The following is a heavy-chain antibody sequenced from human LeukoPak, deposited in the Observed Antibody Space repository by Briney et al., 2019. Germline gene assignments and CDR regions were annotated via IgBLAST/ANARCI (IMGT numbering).Heavy chain of an antibody. CDR1: GGSISSYY. CDR3: ASQTGTLYYYGSGSYRFDY. D-gene: IGHD3-10*01. Sequence: SETLSLTCTVSGGSISSYYWSWIRQPAGKGLEWIGRIYTSGSTNYTNYNPSLKSRVTMSVDTSKNQFSLKLSSVTAADTAVYYCASQTGTLYYYGSGSYRFDYWGQGTLVTVSS. V-gene: IGHV4-4*07. J-gene: IGHJ4*02. CDR2: IYTSGSTNYT.